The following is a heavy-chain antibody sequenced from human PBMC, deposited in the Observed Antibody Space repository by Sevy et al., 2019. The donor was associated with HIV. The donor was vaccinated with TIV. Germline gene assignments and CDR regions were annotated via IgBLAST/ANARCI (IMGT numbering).Heavy chain of an antibody. D-gene: IGHD2-8*01. CDR3: AREGCTQPHDY. CDR1: GFTFAKYS. Sequence: GGSLRLSCAASGFTFAKYSMSWVRQAPGKGLEWVSTFSFGCGRINYADSVKGRFTISRDDSKNTLFLQMNSLRAEDKATYFCAREGCTQPHDYWGQGTLVTVSS. V-gene: IGHV3-23*01. CDR2: FSFGCGRI. J-gene: IGHJ4*02.